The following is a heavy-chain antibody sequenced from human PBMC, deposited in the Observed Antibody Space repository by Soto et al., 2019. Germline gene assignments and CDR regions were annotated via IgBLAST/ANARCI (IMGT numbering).Heavy chain of an antibody. Sequence: ASVKVSCKASGYTFTSYYMHWVRQAPGQGLEWMGIINPSGGSTSYAQKFQGRVTMTRDTSTSTVYMELSSLRSEDTAVYYCARAMVRGVIVLGYFDYWGQGTLVTV. D-gene: IGHD3-10*01. CDR3: ARAMVRGVIVLGYFDY. CDR1: GYTFTSYY. J-gene: IGHJ4*02. CDR2: INPSGGST. V-gene: IGHV1-46*03.